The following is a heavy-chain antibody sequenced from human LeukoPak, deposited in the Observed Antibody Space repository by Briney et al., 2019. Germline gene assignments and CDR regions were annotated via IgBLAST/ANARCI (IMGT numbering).Heavy chain of an antibody. CDR3: ARDLNVVVPAAIGGGAFDY. CDR2: IWYDGSNK. D-gene: IGHD2-2*01. Sequence: GGSLRLSCAASGFTFSSYGMHWVPQAPGKGLEWVAVIWYDGSNKYYADSVKGRFTISRDNSKNTLYLQMNSLRAEDTAVYYCARDLNVVVPAAIGGGAFDYWGQGTLVTVSS. V-gene: IGHV3-33*01. CDR1: GFTFSSYG. J-gene: IGHJ4*02.